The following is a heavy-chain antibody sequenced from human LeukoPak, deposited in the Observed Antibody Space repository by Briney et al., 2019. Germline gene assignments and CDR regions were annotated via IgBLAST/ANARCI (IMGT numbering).Heavy chain of an antibody. V-gene: IGHV3-21*01. CDR2: ISSSSSYI. Sequence: GGSLRLPCAASGFTFSSYSMNWVRQAPGKGLEWVSSISSSSSYIYYADSVKGRFTTSRDNAKNSLYLQMNSLRAEDTAVYYCARRELRGAFDIWGQGTMVTVSS. J-gene: IGHJ3*02. D-gene: IGHD1-26*01. CDR3: ARRELRGAFDI. CDR1: GFTFSSYS.